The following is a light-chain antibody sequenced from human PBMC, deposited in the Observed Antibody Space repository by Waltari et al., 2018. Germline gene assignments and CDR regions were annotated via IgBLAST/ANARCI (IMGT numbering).Light chain of an antibody. CDR2: WAS. Sequence: DIVLTQSPDSLAVSLGERATINCRSSQSVLYSSNNKNYLAWYQHKPGQPPKLLIYWASIRVSGVPDRCRGSESGTDFTLTISSLQAEDVAVYYCQQYYSNPLTFGQGTKVEI. CDR1: QSVLYSSNNKNY. J-gene: IGKJ1*01. CDR3: QQYYSNPLT. V-gene: IGKV4-1*01.